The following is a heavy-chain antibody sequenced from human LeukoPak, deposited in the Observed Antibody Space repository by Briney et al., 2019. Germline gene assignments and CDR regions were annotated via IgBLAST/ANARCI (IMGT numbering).Heavy chain of an antibody. J-gene: IGHJ5*02. CDR3: ARDGDTMIVVVSRNWFDP. V-gene: IGHV1-24*01. CDR1: GYTLTELS. D-gene: IGHD3-22*01. Sequence: ASVKVSCKVSGYTLTELSMHWVRQAPGKGLEWMGGFDPEDGETIYAQKFQGRVTMTEDTSTDTAYMELSSLRSEDTAVYYCARDGDTMIVVVSRNWFDPWGQGTLVTVSS. CDR2: FDPEDGET.